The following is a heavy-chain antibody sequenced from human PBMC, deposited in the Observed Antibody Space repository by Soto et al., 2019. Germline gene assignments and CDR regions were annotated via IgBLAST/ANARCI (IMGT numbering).Heavy chain of an antibody. D-gene: IGHD6-19*01. J-gene: IGHJ4*02. Sequence: SETLSLTCSVSGGSITTGGYYWSWIRQHPGKGLEWIGYIYYSGNTYYNPSLKSRVTISLDTSKNQFSLKLSSVTAADTAVYYCARERYSSHYYIDNWGQGPLVTVYS. CDR2: IYYSGNT. CDR1: GGSITTGGYY. CDR3: ARERYSSHYYIDN. V-gene: IGHV4-31*03.